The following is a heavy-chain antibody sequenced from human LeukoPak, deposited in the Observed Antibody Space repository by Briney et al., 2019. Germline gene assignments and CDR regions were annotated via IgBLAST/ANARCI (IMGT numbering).Heavy chain of an antibody. D-gene: IGHD6-13*01. CDR1: GFTFSTHG. Sequence: GGSLRLSCAASGFTFSTHGMHWVRQAPGQGLEWVAFISYDVTNKYYADSVKGRFTISRDNSKNTLYLQMNSLRAEDTAVYYCAKDLSVPAAGTGSFFDYWGRGTLVTVSS. CDR2: ISYDVTNK. V-gene: IGHV3-30*18. J-gene: IGHJ4*02. CDR3: AKDLSVPAAGTGSFFDY.